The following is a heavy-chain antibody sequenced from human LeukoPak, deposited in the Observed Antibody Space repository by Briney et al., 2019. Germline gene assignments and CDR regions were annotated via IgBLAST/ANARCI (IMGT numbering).Heavy chain of an antibody. J-gene: IGHJ6*02. D-gene: IGHD6-13*01. CDR2: IYYSGST. CDR3: ARAGIGAAYHYHYGMDV. Sequence: SETLSLTCTVSGGSISSYYWSWIRRPPGKGLEWIGYIYYSGSTNYNPSLKSRVTISVDTSKNQFSLKLSSVTAADTAVYYCARAGIGAAYHYHYGMDVWGQGTTVTVSS. V-gene: IGHV4-59*08. CDR1: GGSISSYY.